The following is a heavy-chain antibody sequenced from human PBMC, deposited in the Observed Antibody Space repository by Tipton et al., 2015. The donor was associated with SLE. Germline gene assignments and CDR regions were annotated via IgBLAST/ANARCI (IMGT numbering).Heavy chain of an antibody. CDR2: IFYTGST. J-gene: IGHJ6*02. CDR3: ARVSGYSGLDV. CDR1: GGSISSADYY. Sequence: TLSLTCTVSGGSISSADYYWTWIRQPPGQGLEWIGDIFYTGSTSYNPSLKSRVTISLDTSMNRFSLKLSSVTAADTAVYYCARVSGYSGLDVWGQGTTVTVSS. V-gene: IGHV4-61*08.